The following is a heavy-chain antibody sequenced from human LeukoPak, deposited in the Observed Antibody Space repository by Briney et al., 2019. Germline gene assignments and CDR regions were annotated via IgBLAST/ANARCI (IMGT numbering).Heavy chain of an antibody. CDR3: ARANIVAYGVDAFDI. Sequence: SETLSLTCAVYGGSFSGYYWSWIRQPPGKGLEWIGEINHSGSTNYNPSLKSRVTISVDTSKNQFSLKLSSVTAADTAVYYCARANIVAYGVDAFDIWGQGTMVTVSS. J-gene: IGHJ3*02. CDR1: GGSFSGYY. D-gene: IGHD5-12*01. CDR2: INHSGST. V-gene: IGHV4-34*01.